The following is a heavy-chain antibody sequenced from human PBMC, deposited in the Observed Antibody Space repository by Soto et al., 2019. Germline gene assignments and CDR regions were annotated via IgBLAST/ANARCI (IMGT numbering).Heavy chain of an antibody. V-gene: IGHV1-69*01. J-gene: IGHJ6*02. D-gene: IGHD2-15*01. CDR1: GGTFSSYA. CDR2: IIPIFGTA. Sequence: QVQLVQSGAEVKKPGSSVKVSCKASGGTFSSYAISWVRQAPGQGLEWMGGIIPIFGTANYAQKFQGRVTITADESTSTAYMELSSLRSEDTAVYYCARDPPSCSGGSCYSGGMDVWGQGTTFTVSS. CDR3: ARDPPSCSGGSCYSGGMDV.